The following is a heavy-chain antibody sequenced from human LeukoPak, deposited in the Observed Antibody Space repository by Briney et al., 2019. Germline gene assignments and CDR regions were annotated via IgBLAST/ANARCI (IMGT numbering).Heavy chain of an antibody. Sequence: ASVKVSCKASGFTFTSYYMHWVRQAPGQGLEWMGIINPSGGSTSYPQKFQGRVTMTRDTSTSTVYMELSSLRSEDTAVYYCTTSHPHVYGITMIVGPFDYWGQGTLVTVSS. CDR1: GFTFTSYY. J-gene: IGHJ4*02. D-gene: IGHD3-22*01. CDR3: TTSHPHVYGITMIVGPFDY. V-gene: IGHV1-46*01. CDR2: INPSGGST.